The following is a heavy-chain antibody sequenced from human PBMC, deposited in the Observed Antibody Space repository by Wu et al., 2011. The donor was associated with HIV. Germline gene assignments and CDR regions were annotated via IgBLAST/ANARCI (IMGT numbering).Heavy chain of an antibody. V-gene: IGHV1-69*06. Sequence: QVQLVQSGAEVKKPGSSVKVSCEASGGTFSSYAISWVRQAPGQGLEWMGGIIPIFGTANYAQKFQGRVTITADKSTSTAYMELSSLRSEDTAVYYCARDYYDNSGYYYYYYGMDVWGLGTTVTVSS. J-gene: IGHJ6*02. CDR2: IIPIFGTA. CDR3: ARDYYDNSGYYYYYYGMDV. D-gene: IGHD3-22*01. CDR1: GGTFSSYA.